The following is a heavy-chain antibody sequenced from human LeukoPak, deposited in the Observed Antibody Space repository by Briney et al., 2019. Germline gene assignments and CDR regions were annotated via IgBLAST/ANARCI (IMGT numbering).Heavy chain of an antibody. CDR3: ARERSGSGWYAADY. V-gene: IGHV4-39*07. J-gene: IGHJ4*02. D-gene: IGHD6-19*01. Sequence: PSETLSLTCTVSGGSISSSSYYWGWIRQPPGKGLEWIGSIYYSGSTNYNPSLKSRVTISVDTSKNQFSLKLSSVTAADTAVYYCARERSGSGWYAADYWGQGTLVTVSS. CDR1: GGSISSSSYY. CDR2: IYYSGST.